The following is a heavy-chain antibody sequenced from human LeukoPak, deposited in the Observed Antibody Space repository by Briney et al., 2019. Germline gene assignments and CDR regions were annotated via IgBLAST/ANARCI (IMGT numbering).Heavy chain of an antibody. Sequence: GGYLRLSCTASAFTFSSYSMNWVRQAPGKGLEWVSSISSSSSYIYYAYSVKGRFTISRDNAKNTVYLQMNSLRAEDTAVYYCVSFYETYWGRGTLVTVSS. D-gene: IGHD2/OR15-2a*01. CDR3: VSFYETY. CDR1: AFTFSSYS. V-gene: IGHV3-21*01. J-gene: IGHJ4*02. CDR2: ISSSSSYI.